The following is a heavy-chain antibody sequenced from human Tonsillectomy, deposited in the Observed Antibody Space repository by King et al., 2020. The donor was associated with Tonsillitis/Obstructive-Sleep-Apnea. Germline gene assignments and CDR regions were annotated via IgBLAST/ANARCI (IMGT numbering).Heavy chain of an antibody. CDR2: ISSSGRTI. Sequence: VQLVESGGGLVQPGGSLRLSCAASGFTFSSYEMNWVRQAPGKGLEWVSYISSSGRTIYYADSVKGRFTISRDNAKNSLYLQMNSLRAEETAVYYCARVKMWRGVHGGFDYWGQGTLVTVSS. J-gene: IGHJ4*02. CDR3: ARVKMWRGVHGGFDY. CDR1: GFTFSSYE. D-gene: IGHD3-10*01. V-gene: IGHV3-48*03.